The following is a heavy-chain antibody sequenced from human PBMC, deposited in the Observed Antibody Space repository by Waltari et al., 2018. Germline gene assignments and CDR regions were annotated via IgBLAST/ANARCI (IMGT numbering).Heavy chain of an antibody. J-gene: IGHJ4*02. CDR1: GFTFSSYW. CDR2: TNTDGIVK. V-gene: IGHV3-74*01. Sequence: EVQLVESGGGLVQPGGSLRLSCAVSGFTFSSYWMHWCRQTPGEGLVWLSRTNTDGIVKNYADSVEGRFTMSRDNAKDTVYLQMNSLRAEDTAIYYCVRGSLNPGFDYWGQGTLVTVSS. CDR3: VRGSLNPGFDY.